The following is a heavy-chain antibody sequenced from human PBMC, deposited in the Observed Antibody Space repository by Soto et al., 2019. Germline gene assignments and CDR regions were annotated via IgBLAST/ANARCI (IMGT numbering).Heavy chain of an antibody. J-gene: IGHJ4*02. Sequence: QVQLVQSGAEVKKPGASVKVSCKASGYTFTSYGISWVRQAPGQGLEWMGWISAYNGNTKYAQKLQGRVTMTTDTSTSTGYMELRSLRSDDKAVYYCARDLGQQLFDYWGQGTLVTVSS. D-gene: IGHD6-13*01. CDR2: ISAYNGNT. CDR1: GYTFTSYG. V-gene: IGHV1-18*01. CDR3: ARDLGQQLFDY.